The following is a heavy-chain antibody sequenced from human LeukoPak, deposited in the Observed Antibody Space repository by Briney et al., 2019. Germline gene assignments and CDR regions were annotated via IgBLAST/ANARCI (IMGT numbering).Heavy chain of an antibody. Sequence: PSETLSLTCTASGYSISTSYYWGWIRQPPGKGLEWIGSINYSGSTYHNPPLKSRVTMSVDTSNNQFSLKLSSVTAADTAVYYCARDGSSAVADYWGQGTLVTVSS. D-gene: IGHD6-19*01. V-gene: IGHV4-38-2*02. J-gene: IGHJ4*02. CDR1: GYSISTSYY. CDR2: INYSGST. CDR3: ARDGSSAVADY.